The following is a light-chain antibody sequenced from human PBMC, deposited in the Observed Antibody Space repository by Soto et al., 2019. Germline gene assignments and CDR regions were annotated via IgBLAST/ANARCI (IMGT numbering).Light chain of an antibody. CDR2: DVS. V-gene: IGLV2-14*03. J-gene: IGLJ1*01. CDR3: NSYTSNYTYV. Sequence: QSVLTQPASVSGSPGQAITISCSGTSSDVGAFNYVSWYQQHPGKAPKLMIYDVSNRPSGVSNRFSGSKSGNTASLTISGLRAEDETDYYCNSYTSNYTYVFGTGTKLTVL. CDR1: SSDVGAFNY.